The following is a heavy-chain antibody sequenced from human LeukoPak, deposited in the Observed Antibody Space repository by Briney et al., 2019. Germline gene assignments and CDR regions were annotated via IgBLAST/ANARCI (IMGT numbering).Heavy chain of an antibody. Sequence: SETLSLTCTVSGGSISSGSYYWSWIRQPAGKGLEWIGRIYTSGSTNYNPSLKSRVTISVDTSKNQFSLKLSSVTAADTAVYYCARGSHSTSVYWGQGTLVTVSS. V-gene: IGHV4-61*02. CDR2: IYTSGST. D-gene: IGHD6-6*01. J-gene: IGHJ4*02. CDR1: GGSISSGSYY. CDR3: ARGSHSTSVY.